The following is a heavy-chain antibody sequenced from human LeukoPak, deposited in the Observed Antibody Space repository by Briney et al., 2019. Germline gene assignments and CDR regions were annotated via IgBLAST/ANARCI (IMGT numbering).Heavy chain of an antibody. D-gene: IGHD1-26*01. J-gene: IGHJ4*02. CDR1: GGSISSYY. V-gene: IGHV4-59*08. CDR2: IYYSGST. CDR3: ARLASGSYGPLTPFDY. Sequence: SSETLSLTCTVSGGSISSYYWSWIRQPPGKGLEWIGDIYYSGSTNYNPSLKSRVTISVDTSKNQFSLRLSSVTAADTAVYYSARLASGSYGPLTPFDYWGQGALVTVSS.